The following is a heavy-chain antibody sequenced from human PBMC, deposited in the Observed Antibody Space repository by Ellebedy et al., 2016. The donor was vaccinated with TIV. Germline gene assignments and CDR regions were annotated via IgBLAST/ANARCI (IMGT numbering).Heavy chain of an antibody. D-gene: IGHD4-17*01. Sequence: AASVKVSCKASGGTFSSYAISWVRQAPGQGLEWMGGIIPIFGTANYAQKFQGRVTITADESTSTAYMELSSLRSEDTAVYYCARDFAPDDYGDSTGWFDPWGQGTLVTVSS. CDR2: IIPIFGTA. J-gene: IGHJ5*02. CDR1: GGTFSSYA. V-gene: IGHV1-69*13. CDR3: ARDFAPDDYGDSTGWFDP.